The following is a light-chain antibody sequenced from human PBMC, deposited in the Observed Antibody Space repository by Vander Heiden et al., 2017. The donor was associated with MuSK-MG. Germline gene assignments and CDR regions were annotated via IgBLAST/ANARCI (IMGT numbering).Light chain of an antibody. V-gene: IGKV3-15*01. J-gene: IGKJ2*01. CDR2: GAS. Sequence: EIVMTQSPATLSVSPGDRATLSCRASQRVSNKLAWYQQKPGQAPRLLIYGASTRATGIPARFSGSGSGTEFTLTISSLQSEDFAVYYCQQYNNLYTFGQGTKLEIK. CDR1: QRVSNK. CDR3: QQYNNLYT.